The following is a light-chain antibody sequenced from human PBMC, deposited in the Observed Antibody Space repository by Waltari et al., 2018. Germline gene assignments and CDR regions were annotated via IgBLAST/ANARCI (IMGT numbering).Light chain of an antibody. V-gene: IGLV2-14*03. Sequence: QSALTPPASVSGSPGQSITISCTGTSSDVGGYHYVSWYQQHPGKAPKLMIYDVSNRPSGLSNRFSGSKSGNTASLTISGLQAEDEADYYCSSYTSSNTWVFGGGTKLTVL. CDR3: SSYTSSNTWV. CDR2: DVS. J-gene: IGLJ3*02. CDR1: SSDVGGYHY.